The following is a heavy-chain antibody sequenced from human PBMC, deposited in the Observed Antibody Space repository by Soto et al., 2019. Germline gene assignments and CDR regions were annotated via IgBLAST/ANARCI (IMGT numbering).Heavy chain of an antibody. V-gene: IGHV1-8*01. CDR3: ARSPRNYYALGSYSYFRH. CDR1: GYTFTSYD. J-gene: IGHJ1*01. Sequence: ASVKVSCKASGYTFTSYDISWVRQATGQGLEWMGWMNPNNGNTDYAPKFQGRVTMTMNTSIDTAYMELSSLRSEDTAVYYCARSPRNYYALGSYSYFRHWGQGTLVTVSS. CDR2: MNPNNGNT. D-gene: IGHD3-10*01.